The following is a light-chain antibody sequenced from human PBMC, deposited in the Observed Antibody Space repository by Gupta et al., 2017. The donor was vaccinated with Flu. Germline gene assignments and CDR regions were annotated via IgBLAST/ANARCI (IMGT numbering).Light chain of an antibody. V-gene: IGLV4-69*01. CDR3: QNWGTAIWA. Sequence: VDLTCTLGSGNAICGNECHQQQPGKGQQYLMMVYSDGSHSKGDGTPGRFSGSSSGSARDLIVSSLGSEDDDDYHCQNWGTAIWAFGGGTKLTVL. J-gene: IGLJ3*02. CDR2: VYSDGSH. CDR1: SGNAICG.